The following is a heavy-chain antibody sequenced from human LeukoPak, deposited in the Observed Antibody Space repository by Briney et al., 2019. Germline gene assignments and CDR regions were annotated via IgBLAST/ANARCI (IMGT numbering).Heavy chain of an antibody. CDR1: GASISSGSYY. D-gene: IGHD3-22*01. J-gene: IGHJ5*02. CDR3: ARGPDSSGYYFS. Sequence: SETLSLTCTVSGASISSGSYYWSWIRQPPGKGLEWIGYIYYSGSTNYNPSLKSRVTISVDTSKNQFSLKLSSVSAADTAVYYCARGPDSSGYYFSWGQGTLVTVSS. V-gene: IGHV4-61*01. CDR2: IYYSGST.